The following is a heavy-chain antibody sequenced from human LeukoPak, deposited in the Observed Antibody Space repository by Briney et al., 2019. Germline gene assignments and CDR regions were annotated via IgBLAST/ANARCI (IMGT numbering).Heavy chain of an antibody. CDR3: ARRERLGYSYGRGTLDI. V-gene: IGHV3-66*01. D-gene: IGHD5-18*01. J-gene: IGHJ3*02. Sequence: PGGSLRLSCVASGILVSSNYMSWVRQAPGKGLEWVSFIDSTGSTYYADSVKGRFTISRDNSRNTLYLQMNCLRVEDTAVYYCARRERLGYSYGRGTLDIWGQGTMVTVSS. CDR2: IDSTGST. CDR1: GILVSSNY.